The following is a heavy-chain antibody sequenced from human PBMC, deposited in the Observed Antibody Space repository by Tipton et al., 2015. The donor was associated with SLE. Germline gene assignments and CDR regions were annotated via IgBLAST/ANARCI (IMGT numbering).Heavy chain of an antibody. CDR1: GGSITSNMW. Sequence: GLVKPSETLSLTCAVSGGSITSNMWWSWVRQPPGKGLEWIGEISLGGDTNFNTSLKSRVNLSLDKSKNQFSLNLISMTAADTAVYYCGGRLASVPIWGQGTLVTVSS. CDR3: GGRLASVPI. CDR2: ISLGGDT. J-gene: IGHJ4*02. V-gene: IGHV4-4*02. D-gene: IGHD3-9*01.